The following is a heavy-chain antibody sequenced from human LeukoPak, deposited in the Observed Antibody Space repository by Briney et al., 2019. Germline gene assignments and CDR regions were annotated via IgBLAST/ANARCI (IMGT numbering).Heavy chain of an antibody. CDR3: ARSLTTLTYEGY. V-gene: IGHV3-21*01. D-gene: IGHD1-1*01. CDR2: INSGSTYT. Sequence: PGGSLRLSCAASGFTFSSNYMNWVRQAPGKGLEWVSSINSGSTYTYYTESVKGRFTVSRDNAKNSLFLQMNSLRAEDTAIYYCARSLTTLTYEGYWGQGTLVTVSS. CDR1: GFTFSSNY. J-gene: IGHJ4*02.